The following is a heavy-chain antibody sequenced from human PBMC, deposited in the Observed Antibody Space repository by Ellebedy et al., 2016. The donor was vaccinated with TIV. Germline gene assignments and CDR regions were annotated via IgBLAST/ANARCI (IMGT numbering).Heavy chain of an antibody. CDR1: GGSITDYY. CDR3: ARTTLHCNGGGFSPFSDY. CDR2: FYYSGST. Sequence: GSLRLSCTVSGGSITDYYWSWIRQSPGKGLEWIGFFYYSGSTNYNPSLKSRVAISVDTSTNQFSLKLTSVAAADTAVYYCARTTLHCNGGGFSPFSDYWGQGTLVTVS. V-gene: IGHV4-59*01. J-gene: IGHJ4*02. D-gene: IGHD2-15*01.